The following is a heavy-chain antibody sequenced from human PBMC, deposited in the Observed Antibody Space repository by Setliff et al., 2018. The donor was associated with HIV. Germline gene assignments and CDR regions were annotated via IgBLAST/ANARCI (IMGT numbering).Heavy chain of an antibody. CDR2: TNAGSGDT. V-gene: IGHV1-3*01. CDR1: GYTFTNYA. CDR3: ARDSGDDYSDYYYYGMDV. Sequence: ASVKVSCKASGYTFTNYAMHWVRQAPGQRLEWMGWTNAGSGDTKYSQKFQGRVTFTWDTSASTAYMELSSLRSEDTALYYCARDSGDDYSDYYYYGMDVWGQGTTVTVSS. D-gene: IGHD4-4*01. J-gene: IGHJ6*02.